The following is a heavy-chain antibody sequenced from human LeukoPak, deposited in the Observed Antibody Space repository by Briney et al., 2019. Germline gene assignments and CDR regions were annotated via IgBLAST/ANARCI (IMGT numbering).Heavy chain of an antibody. D-gene: IGHD6-19*01. CDR1: GGSISSYY. V-gene: IGHV4-59*01. CDR2: IYYSGST. J-gene: IGHJ6*04. CDR3: ASDLIAVAGPNLDV. Sequence: KPSETLSLTCTASGGSISSYYWSWIRQPPGKGLEWIGYIYYSGSTNYNPSLKSRVTISVDTSKNQFSLKLSSVTAADTAVYYCASDLIAVAGPNLDVWGKGTTVTVSS.